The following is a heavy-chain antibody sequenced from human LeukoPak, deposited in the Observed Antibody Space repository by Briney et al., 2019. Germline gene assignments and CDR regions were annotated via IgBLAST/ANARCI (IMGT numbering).Heavy chain of an antibody. J-gene: IGHJ4*02. V-gene: IGHV3-7*01. CDR2: IKQDGSGK. CDR1: GFTFSSYW. Sequence: GGSLRLSCAASGFTFSSYWMSWVRQAPGKGLEWVANIKQDGSGKYYVDSVKGRFTISRDNAKNSLYLQMNSLRAEDTAVYYCARPMGVWGSYRYYFDYWGQGTLVTVSS. D-gene: IGHD3-16*02. CDR3: ARPMGVWGSYRYYFDY.